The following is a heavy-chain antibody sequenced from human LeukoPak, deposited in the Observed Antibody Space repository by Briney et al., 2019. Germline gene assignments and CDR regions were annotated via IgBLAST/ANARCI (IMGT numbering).Heavy chain of an antibody. CDR3: ARDAGYYGSGSYATYYYYYGMDV. CDR2: MYSWGST. V-gene: IGHV3-66*01. D-gene: IGHD3-10*01. J-gene: IGHJ6*02. Sequence: GGSVRLLCAASGFTVSSNYMSWVREAPGKGREGFSVMYSWGSTYYAASVKGRLTISRDNSKNTLYLQINSMRAEDTAVYYCARDAGYYGSGSYATYYYYYGMDVWGQGTTVTVSS. CDR1: GFTVSSNY.